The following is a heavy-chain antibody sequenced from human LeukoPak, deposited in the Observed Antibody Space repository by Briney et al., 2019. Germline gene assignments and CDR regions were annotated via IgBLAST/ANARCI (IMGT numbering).Heavy chain of an antibody. V-gene: IGHV3-48*03. CDR2: ISSSGSTI. J-gene: IGHJ4*02. CDR3: ARDPTPYGDYPYYFDY. D-gene: IGHD4-17*01. Sequence: GGSLRLSCAASGFTLSSYEMNWVRQAPGKGREWVSYISSSGSTIYYADSVKGRFTISRDNAKNSLYLQMNSLRAEDTAVYYCARDPTPYGDYPYYFDYWGQGTLVTVSS. CDR1: GFTLSSYE.